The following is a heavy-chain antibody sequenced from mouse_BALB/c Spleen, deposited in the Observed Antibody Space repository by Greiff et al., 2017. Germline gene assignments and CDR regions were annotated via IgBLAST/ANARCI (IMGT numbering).Heavy chain of an antibody. V-gene: IGHV14-3*02. J-gene: IGHJ2*01. CDR3: ARYYGYGLDY. Sequence: EVQGVESGAELVKPGASVKLSCTASGFNIKDTYMHWVKQRPEQGLEWIGRIDPANGNTKYDPKFQGKATITADTSSNTAYLQLSSLTSEDTAVYYCARYYGYGLDYWGQGTTLTVSS. CDR1: GFNIKDTY. CDR2: IDPANGNT. D-gene: IGHD1-2*01.